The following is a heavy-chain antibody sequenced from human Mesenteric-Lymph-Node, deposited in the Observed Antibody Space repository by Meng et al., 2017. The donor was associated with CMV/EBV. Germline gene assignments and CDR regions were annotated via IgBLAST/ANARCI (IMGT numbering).Heavy chain of an antibody. D-gene: IGHD2-2*01. CDR2: VYSRGSDT. CDR3: AKSDCSSATCYTVYFDY. Sequence: GESLKISCVASGFTFSSYSMSWVRQAPGKGLEWVSGVYSRGSDTYYADSVKGRFTISRDTSKNTLYLQMNSLRAEDTAVYYCAKSDCSSATCYTVYFDYWGQGTLVTVSS. V-gene: IGHV3-23*03. CDR1: GFTFSSYS. J-gene: IGHJ4*02.